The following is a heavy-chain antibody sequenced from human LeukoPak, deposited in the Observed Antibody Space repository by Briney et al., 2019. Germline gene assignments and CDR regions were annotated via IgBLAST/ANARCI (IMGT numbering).Heavy chain of an antibody. CDR1: GFTFSSYA. CDR3: ARVRGSGSYSDY. Sequence: PGGSLRLSCVASGFTFSSYAMHWVRQAPGKGLEWVAVISYDGSNKYYADSVKGRFTISRDNSKNTLYLQMNSLRAEDTAVYYCARVRGSGSYSDYWGQGTLVSVSS. CDR2: ISYDGSNK. J-gene: IGHJ4*02. V-gene: IGHV3-30*01. D-gene: IGHD1-26*01.